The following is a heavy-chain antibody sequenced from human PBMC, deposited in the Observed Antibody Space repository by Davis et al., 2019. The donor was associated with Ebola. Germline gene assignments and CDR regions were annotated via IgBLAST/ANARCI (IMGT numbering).Heavy chain of an antibody. V-gene: IGHV3-15*01. CDR1: GFSFTDAW. Sequence: PGGSLRLSCAASGFSFTDAWMNWVRQAPGKGLEWVGRIKSKSDGGAAGYAAPVKGRFTISRDDSKNTVYLQMNSLKTEDTAVYYCRSNFDYWGQGALVTVSS. J-gene: IGHJ4*02. CDR2: IKSKSDGGAA. CDR3: RSNFDY.